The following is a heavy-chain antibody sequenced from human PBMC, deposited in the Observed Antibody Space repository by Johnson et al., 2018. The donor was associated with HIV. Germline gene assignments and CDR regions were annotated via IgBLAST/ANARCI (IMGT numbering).Heavy chain of an antibody. J-gene: IGHJ3*01. V-gene: IGHV3-15*02. CDR3: TTDLIVVIPIGAFDV. CDR1: GFSFSNTW. D-gene: IGHD2-21*01. Sequence: VQLVESGGTLVKPGGSLRLSCAASGFSFSNTWLSWVRQAPGKGLEWVARITRKSDGGTTDYAAPVKGRFSISRDDSKSTVYLQMNSLKTEDSAVYYCTTDLIVVIPIGAFDVWGQGTTVTVSS. CDR2: ITRKSDGGTT.